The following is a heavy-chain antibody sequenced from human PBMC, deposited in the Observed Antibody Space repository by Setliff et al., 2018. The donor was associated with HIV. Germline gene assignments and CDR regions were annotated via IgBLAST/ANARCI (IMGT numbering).Heavy chain of an antibody. CDR1: GGSISSSGPGYY. D-gene: IGHD1-1*01. CDR3: ARNSQKGIQPLLLAS. Sequence: ETLSLTCTVSGGSISSSGPGYYWGWVRQPPGGGLEWIGSVYYSGRTYYNPSLRSRVTISVDTSKNQFSLMLDSVTAADTAVYYCARNSQKGIQPLLLASWGPGTLVTVSS. J-gene: IGHJ4*02. CDR2: VYYSGRT. V-gene: IGHV4-39*07.